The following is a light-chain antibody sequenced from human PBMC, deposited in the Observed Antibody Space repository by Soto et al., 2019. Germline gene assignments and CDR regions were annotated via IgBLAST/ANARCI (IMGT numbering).Light chain of an antibody. Sequence: EIVLTQSPGTLSLSPGERATLSCRASQSVSSSYLAWYQQKPGQAPRLLIYGASSRATGIPDRFSGSGSATDFTLTISRLEPEDFAVYYCQHYGSSSLFGQGTKVEIK. CDR1: QSVSSSY. V-gene: IGKV3-20*01. CDR3: QHYGSSSL. J-gene: IGKJ1*01. CDR2: GAS.